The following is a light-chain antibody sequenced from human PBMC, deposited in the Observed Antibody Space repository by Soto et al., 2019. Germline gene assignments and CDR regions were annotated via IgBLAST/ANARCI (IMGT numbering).Light chain of an antibody. CDR1: QDVGKW. CDR2: GAS. Sequence: DIQMTQSPPSVFASVVDRVTITGRASQDVGKWLAWYQQKTGKAPTLLIHGASSLQSGVPPRYSGSGYRADFTLTISRLQPEDFKTYYCQQANSFPITFGQGTRLEIK. V-gene: IGKV1-12*01. CDR3: QQANSFPIT. J-gene: IGKJ5*01.